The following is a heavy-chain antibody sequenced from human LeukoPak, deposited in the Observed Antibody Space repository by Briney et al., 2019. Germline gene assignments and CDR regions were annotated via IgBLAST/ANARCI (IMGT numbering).Heavy chain of an antibody. CDR3: ARDYYDSSGYYKVSAFDI. D-gene: IGHD3-22*01. V-gene: IGHV3-23*01. CDR2: ISGSGGST. CDR1: GFTFSSYA. Sequence: GGSLRLSCAASGFTFSSYAMSWVRQAPGKGLEWVSAISGSGGSTYYADSVKGRFTISRDNSKNTLYLQMNSLRAEDTAVYYCARDYYDSSGYYKVSAFDIWGQGTMVTVSS. J-gene: IGHJ3*02.